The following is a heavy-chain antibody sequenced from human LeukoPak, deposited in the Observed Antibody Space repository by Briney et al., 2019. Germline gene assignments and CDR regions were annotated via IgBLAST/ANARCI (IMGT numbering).Heavy chain of an antibody. Sequence: SETLSLTCAVYGGSFSGYYWSWIRQPPGKGLEWIGEINHSGSTNYNPSLKSRVTISVDTSKNQFSLKPNSVTAADTAVYYCARYGLVEFRNAFQYWGQGILVSVSS. CDR3: ARYGLVEFRNAFQY. V-gene: IGHV4-34*01. CDR1: GGSFSGYY. CDR2: INHSGST. J-gene: IGHJ1*01. D-gene: IGHD6-6*01.